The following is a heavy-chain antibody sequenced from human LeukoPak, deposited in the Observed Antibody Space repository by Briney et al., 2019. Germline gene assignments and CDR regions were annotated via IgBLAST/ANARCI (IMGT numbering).Heavy chain of an antibody. CDR1: GFTFSSYS. V-gene: IGHV3-21*04. D-gene: IGHD4-17*01. J-gene: IGHJ4*02. Sequence: GGSLRLSCAASGFTFSSYSMNWVRQAPGKGLEWVSSISSSSSYIYYADSVKGRFTISRDNAKNSLYLQMNSLRAEDTALYYCARDGEHYGFDYWGQGTLVTVSS. CDR3: ARDGEHYGFDY. CDR2: ISSSSSYI.